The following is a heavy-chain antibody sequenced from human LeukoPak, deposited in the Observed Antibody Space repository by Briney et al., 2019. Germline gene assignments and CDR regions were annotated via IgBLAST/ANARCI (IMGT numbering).Heavy chain of an antibody. D-gene: IGHD6-19*01. J-gene: IGHJ3*02. V-gene: IGHV4-39*01. CDR1: GGSISSSSYY. CDR2: IYYSGGT. CDR3: ARQVGQWLNEDDAFDI. Sequence: SETLPLTCTVSGGSISSSSYYWGCIRQPPGKGLEWIGSIYYSGGTYYNPSLKSRVTISVDTSKNQFSLKLSSVTAADTAVYYCARQVGQWLNEDDAFDIWGQGTMVTVSS.